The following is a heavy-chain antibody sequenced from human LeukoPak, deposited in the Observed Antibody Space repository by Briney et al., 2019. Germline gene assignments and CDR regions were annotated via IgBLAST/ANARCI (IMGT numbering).Heavy chain of an antibody. CDR2: ISGSGGST. V-gene: IGHV3-23*01. Sequence: PGGSLRLSCAASGFTFSSYAMSWVRQAPGKGLEWVSAISGSGGSTYYADSVKGRFTISRDNSKNTLYLQVNSLRAEDTAVYYCAKDPHDVLLWFGELPDAFDIWGQGTMVTASS. CDR3: AKDPHDVLLWFGELPDAFDI. D-gene: IGHD3-10*01. CDR1: GFTFSSYA. J-gene: IGHJ3*02.